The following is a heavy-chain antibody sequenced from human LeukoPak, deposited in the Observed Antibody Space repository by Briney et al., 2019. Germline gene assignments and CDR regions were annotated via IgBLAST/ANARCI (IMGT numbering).Heavy chain of an antibody. CDR1: GYTFTSYG. CDR3: ARDSSSFGSPRGDFDY. V-gene: IGHV1-18*01. Sequence: ASVKVSCKASGYTFTSYGISWVRQAPGQGLEWMGWISAYNGNTNYAQKLQGRVTMTTDTSTSTAYMELRSLRSDDTAVYYCARDSSSFGSPRGDFDYWGQGTLVTVSS. CDR2: ISAYNGNT. D-gene: IGHD3-10*01. J-gene: IGHJ4*02.